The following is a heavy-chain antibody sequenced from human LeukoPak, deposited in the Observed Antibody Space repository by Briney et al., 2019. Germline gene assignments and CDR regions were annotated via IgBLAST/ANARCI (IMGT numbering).Heavy chain of an antibody. CDR3: ARQKCTSASCLTKNAFDI. CDR2: FYTSGST. V-gene: IGHV4-4*09. J-gene: IGHJ3*02. CDR1: GPISGYY. D-gene: IGHD2-2*01. Sequence: SEPLSLTCTVSGPISGYYWSWIRQPPGKGLEWIGYFYTSGSTNYNPSLEIRVTISVDTSKNQFSLDLSSVTAADTAVYYCARQKCTSASCLTKNAFDIWGQGTMVTVSS.